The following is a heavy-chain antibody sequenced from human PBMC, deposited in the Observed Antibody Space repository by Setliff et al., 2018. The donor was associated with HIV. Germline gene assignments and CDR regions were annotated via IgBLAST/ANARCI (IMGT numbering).Heavy chain of an antibody. V-gene: IGHV1-18*01. CDR2: ISAYNGDT. D-gene: IGHD3-10*02. Sequence: ASVKVSCKASGYTFINYAISWVRQAPGQGLEWMGWISAYNGDTNYAQNLQGRVTMTTDTSTSTAYMELRSLRSNDTAVYYCARGRVWGCSGSQREPDPWGQGTLVTVSS. J-gene: IGHJ5*02. CDR3: ARGRVWGCSGSQREPDP. CDR1: GYTFINYA.